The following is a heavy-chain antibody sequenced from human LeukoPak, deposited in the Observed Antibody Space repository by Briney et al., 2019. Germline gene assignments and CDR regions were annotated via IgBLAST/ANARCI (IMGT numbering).Heavy chain of an antibody. CDR1: GGSFSGYY. CDR3: AGGDYDFWSGYYTEWAFDY. CDR2: INHSGST. J-gene: IGHJ4*02. V-gene: IGHV4-34*01. Sequence: PSETLSLTCAVYGGSFSGYYWSWIRQPPGKGLEWIGEINHSGSTNYNPSLKSRVTISVDTSKNQFSLKLSSVTAADTAVYYCAGGDYDFWSGYYTEWAFDYWGQGTLVTVSS. D-gene: IGHD3-3*01.